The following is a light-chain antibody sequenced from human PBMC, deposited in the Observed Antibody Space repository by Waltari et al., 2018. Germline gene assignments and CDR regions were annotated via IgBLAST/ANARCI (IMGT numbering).Light chain of an antibody. CDR3: QQYDISPLT. CDR2: GAS. J-gene: IGKJ4*01. V-gene: IGKV3-20*01. Sequence: EIVLTQSPGTLSLSQGERATLSCRPSQTVRTTYLAWYQQKPGQAPTLLIYGASSRATGIPDRFSGSGSGTDFSLTISRLEPEDFAVYYCQQYDISPLTFGGGTRVEIK. CDR1: QTVRTTY.